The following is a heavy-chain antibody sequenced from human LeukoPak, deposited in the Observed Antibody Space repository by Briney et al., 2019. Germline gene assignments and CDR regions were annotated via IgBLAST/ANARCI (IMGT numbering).Heavy chain of an antibody. J-gene: IGHJ3*02. D-gene: IGHD2-15*01. CDR1: GYTLTELS. V-gene: IGHV1-24*01. CDR2: FDPEDGET. CDR3: ATGGSWVVAANNAFDI. Sequence: ASVKVSCKVSGYTLTELSMHWVRQAPGKGLEWMGGFDPEDGETIYAQKFQGRVTMTEDTSTDTAYMELSSLRSEDTAAYYCATGGSWVVAANNAFDIWGQGTMVTVSS.